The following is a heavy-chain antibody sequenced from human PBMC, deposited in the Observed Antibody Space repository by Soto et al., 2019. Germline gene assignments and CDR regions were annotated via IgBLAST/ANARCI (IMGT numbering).Heavy chain of an antibody. Sequence: SETLSLTCAVYGGAFSGYYWSWIRQPPGKGLEWIGEVNHSGSTNYNPSLKSRVTISVDTSKNQFTLKLSSVTAADTAVYYCARGWSGLVIIRFDPWGQGTLVTVS. D-gene: IGHD3-9*01. J-gene: IGHJ5*02. CDR3: ARGWSGLVIIRFDP. V-gene: IGHV4-34*01. CDR2: VNHSGST. CDR1: GGAFSGYY.